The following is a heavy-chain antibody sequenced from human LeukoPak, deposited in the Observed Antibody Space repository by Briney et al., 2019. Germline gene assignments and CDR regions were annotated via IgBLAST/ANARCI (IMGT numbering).Heavy chain of an antibody. V-gene: IGHV1-2*02. CDR2: INPNSGDT. Sequence: ASVKVSCKASGYTFTGYYIHWVRLAPGQGLEWMGWINPNSGDTNYAQKFQGRVTMTRDTSISTAYMELSRLRSDDTAMYYCARDFGVFGACRWTGHDYSGQGTLVTVSS. CDR3: ARDFGVFGACRWTGHDY. D-gene: IGHD3-10*01. CDR1: GYTFTGYY. J-gene: IGHJ4*02.